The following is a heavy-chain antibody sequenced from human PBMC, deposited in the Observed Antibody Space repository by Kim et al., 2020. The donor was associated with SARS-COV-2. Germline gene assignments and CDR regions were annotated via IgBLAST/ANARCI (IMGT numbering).Heavy chain of an antibody. Sequence: SETLSLTCAVSGGSISSSNWWSWVRQPPGKGLEWIGEIYHSGSTNYNQSLKSRVTISVDKSKNQFSLKMSSLTAADTAVYYCASATAKYSSGLDYWGQGTLVTVSS. J-gene: IGHJ4*02. V-gene: IGHV4-4*02. CDR2: IYHSGST. D-gene: IGHD6-19*01. CDR3: ASATAKYSSGLDY. CDR1: GGSISSSNW.